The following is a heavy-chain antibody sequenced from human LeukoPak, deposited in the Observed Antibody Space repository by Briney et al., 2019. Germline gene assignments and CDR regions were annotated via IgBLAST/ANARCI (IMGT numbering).Heavy chain of an antibody. J-gene: IGHJ1*01. V-gene: IGHV3-48*04. CDR2: ISSSGSTI. CDR1: GFTFSSYA. Sequence: GGSLRLSCAASGFTFSSYAMSWVRQAPGKGLEWVSYISSSGSTIYYADSVKGRFTISRDNAKNSLYLQMNSLKAEDTAVYYCARTPAIVGADWGQGTLVTVSS. CDR3: ARTPAIVGAD. D-gene: IGHD1-26*01.